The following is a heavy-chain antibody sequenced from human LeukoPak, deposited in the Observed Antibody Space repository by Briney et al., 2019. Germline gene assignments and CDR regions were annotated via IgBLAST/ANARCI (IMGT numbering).Heavy chain of an antibody. CDR3: ARDGSGSYHDDFDI. V-gene: IGHV1-69*04. CDR1: GGTFRSYA. J-gene: IGHJ3*02. Sequence: SVNVSCKASGGTFRSYAIIWVRQAPAQGLEWMGRIIPILSRVNNSQKFQGRVTIIAHKSASTAYMELSSLRSEDTPVYYCARDGSGSYHDDFDIWGQGTMVTVSS. CDR2: IIPILSRV. D-gene: IGHD3-10*01.